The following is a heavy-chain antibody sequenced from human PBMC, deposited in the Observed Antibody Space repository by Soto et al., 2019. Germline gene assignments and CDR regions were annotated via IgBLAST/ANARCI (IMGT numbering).Heavy chain of an antibody. CDR2: MYYGGTT. Sequence: EMQLVETGGGLIQPGGSLRLSCAASGFTVSSDHMSWVRHAPGKVLEWISVMYYGGTTYYADSLQGRFTISRDSYTNTLYLQMTDLRADDTDVYYCAREAAGFDLWGQGQMVTVSS. V-gene: IGHV3-53*02. J-gene: IGHJ3*01. D-gene: IGHD6-13*01. CDR1: GFTVSSDH. CDR3: AREAAGFDL.